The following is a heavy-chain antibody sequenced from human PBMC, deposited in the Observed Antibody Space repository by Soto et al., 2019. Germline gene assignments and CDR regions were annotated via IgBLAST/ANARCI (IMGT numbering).Heavy chain of an antibody. D-gene: IGHD6-19*01. J-gene: IGHJ4*01. V-gene: IGHV1-3*01. CDR2: INAGNGNT. CDR3: ARDYADIAVAGIPLLAH. Sequence: QVQLVQSGAEVKKPGASVNVSCKASGFTFIKYAMHWVRQAPGQRPEWMGWINAGNGNTRYSQRWQGRVTITRDTTASTVYMDLSSLRSEDTAVYYCARDYADIAVAGIPLLAHWGHGILVTVSS. CDR1: GFTFIKYA.